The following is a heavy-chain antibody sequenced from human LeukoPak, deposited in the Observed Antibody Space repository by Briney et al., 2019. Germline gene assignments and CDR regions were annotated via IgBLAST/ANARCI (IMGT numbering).Heavy chain of an antibody. Sequence: SETLSLTCTVSGGSISSYYWSWIRQPPGKGLEWIGYIYYSGSTNYNPSLKSRVTISVDTSKNQFSLKLSSVTAADTAVYYCARGITVTLLDYYMDVWGKGTTVTISS. V-gene: IGHV4-59*12. D-gene: IGHD3-3*01. CDR2: IYYSGST. CDR1: GGSISSYY. CDR3: ARGITVTLLDYYMDV. J-gene: IGHJ6*03.